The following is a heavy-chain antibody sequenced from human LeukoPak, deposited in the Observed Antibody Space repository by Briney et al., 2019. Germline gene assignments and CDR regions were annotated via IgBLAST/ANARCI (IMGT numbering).Heavy chain of an antibody. J-gene: IGHJ1*01. D-gene: IGHD3-10*01. V-gene: IGHV3-30*04. CDR3: ARARTGSYYSTFEH. CDR1: GFTFSAYA. Sequence: PGGSLRLSCTASGFTFSAYAMHWVRQAPDKGLEWVAVISYGETNYYYAESVKGRFSISRDDSKNTLVLQMNSLTTEDTGVYYCARARTGSYYSTFEHWGPGTLVSVSS. CDR2: ISYGETNY.